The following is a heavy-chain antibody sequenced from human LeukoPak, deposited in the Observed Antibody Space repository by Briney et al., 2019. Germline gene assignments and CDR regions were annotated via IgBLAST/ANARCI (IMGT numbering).Heavy chain of an antibody. CDR2: INQSRVT. CDR1: GGSFTTYY. Sequence: SETLSLTCAVYGGSFTTYYSSWFRQPPGKRLEWIGEINQSRVTQYNPSLTSRLTISGDTSKNQFSLKLRSVTAADTAVYFCLRGRNWEQSWGQGTLVTVSS. CDR3: LRGRNWEQS. D-gene: IGHD1-26*01. J-gene: IGHJ4*02. V-gene: IGHV4-34*01.